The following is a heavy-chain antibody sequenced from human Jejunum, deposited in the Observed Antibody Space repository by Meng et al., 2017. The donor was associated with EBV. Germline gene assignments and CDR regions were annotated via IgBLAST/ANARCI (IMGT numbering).Heavy chain of an antibody. CDR2: ISSGSSFI. J-gene: IGHJ4*02. D-gene: IGHD3-16*02. Sequence: EGQAVASGGGLVKPGGSLRLSCAASGLTFSSYSMNWVRQAPGKGLEWVSYISSGSSFIYYADSVKGRFTISRDDAKNSLSLQMNNLGADDTAVYYCVRDSSFNVHWGQGTLVTVSS. CDR3: VRDSSFNVH. CDR1: GLTFSSYS. V-gene: IGHV3-21*02.